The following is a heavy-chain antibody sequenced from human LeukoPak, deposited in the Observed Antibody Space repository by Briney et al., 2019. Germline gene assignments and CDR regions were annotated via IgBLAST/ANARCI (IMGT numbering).Heavy chain of an antibody. D-gene: IGHD5/OR15-5a*01. CDR2: ISSNGGST. Sequence: GGSLRLSCSASGFTFTNYAMGWVRQAPGKGLECVSSISSNGGSTYYADSVKGRFTISRDNSKNTLFLQMSSLRPEDTAVYYCATPYIVYDYNFDYWGQRTLVTVSS. V-gene: IGHV3-64D*06. J-gene: IGHJ4*02. CDR3: ATPYIVYDYNFDY. CDR1: GFTFTNYA.